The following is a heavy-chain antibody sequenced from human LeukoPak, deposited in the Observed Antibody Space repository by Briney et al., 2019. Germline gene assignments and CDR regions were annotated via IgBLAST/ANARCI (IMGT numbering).Heavy chain of an antibody. CDR3: ARVGEYSSGWYYFDY. Sequence: GGSLRLSCAASGFTFDDYGMSWVRQAPGKGLEWVSGINWNGGSTGYADSVKGRFTISRDNAKNSLYLQMNSLRAEDTALYYCARVGEYSSGWYYFDYWGQGTLVTVSS. CDR1: GFTFDDYG. V-gene: IGHV3-20*04. D-gene: IGHD6-19*01. CDR2: INWNGGST. J-gene: IGHJ4*02.